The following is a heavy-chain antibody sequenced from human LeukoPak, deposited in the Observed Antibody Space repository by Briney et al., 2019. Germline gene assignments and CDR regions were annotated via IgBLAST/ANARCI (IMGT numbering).Heavy chain of an antibody. CDR3: ARDRTGERHAFDI. CDR1: GYTFTGYY. D-gene: IGHD7-27*01. Sequence: GASVKVSCKASGYTFTGYYMHWVRQAPGQGLEWMGWISAYNGNTNYAQKLQGRVTMTTDTSTSTAYMELRSLRSDDTAVYYCARDRTGERHAFDIWGQGTMVTVSS. V-gene: IGHV1-18*04. J-gene: IGHJ3*02. CDR2: ISAYNGNT.